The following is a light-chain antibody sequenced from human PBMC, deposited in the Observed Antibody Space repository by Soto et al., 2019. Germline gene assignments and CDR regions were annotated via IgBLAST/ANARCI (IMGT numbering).Light chain of an antibody. Sequence: DIQLTQSPSFLSASVGDRVTITCRASQGISSYLAWYQQKPGMAPDLLIYAAITLQSGVPSRFSGSGSGTEFTLTISSLQPEDFAAYYCQQVYSYPPNFGGGTKVEIK. V-gene: IGKV1-9*01. J-gene: IGKJ4*01. CDR1: QGISSY. CDR2: AAI. CDR3: QQVYSYPPN.